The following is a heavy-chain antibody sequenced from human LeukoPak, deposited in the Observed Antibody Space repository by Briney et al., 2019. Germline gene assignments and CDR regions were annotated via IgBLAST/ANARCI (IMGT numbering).Heavy chain of an antibody. CDR2: ISYDGSNK. CDR3: ARDLVEHSSGWYWEHWFDP. D-gene: IGHD6-19*01. Sequence: PGSSLRLSCAATGFTFSSFSMHWVRQAPGKGLEWVAVISYDGSNKYYADSVKGRFTISRDNAKNSLYLQMNSLRAEDTAVYYCARDLVEHSSGWYWEHWFDPWGQGTLVTVSS. J-gene: IGHJ5*02. CDR1: GFTFSSFS. V-gene: IGHV3-30*03.